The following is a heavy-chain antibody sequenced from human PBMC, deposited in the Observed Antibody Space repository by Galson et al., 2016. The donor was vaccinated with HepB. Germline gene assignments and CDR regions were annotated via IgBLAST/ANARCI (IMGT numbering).Heavy chain of an antibody. V-gene: IGHV3-30*18. J-gene: IGHJ4*02. Sequence: SLRLSCAASGFTFSLYGMHWVRQAPGKGLECVAYVSDHGRNKYYADSVKGRFTISRDNSKNTPYLQMDRLRPDDTAVYYCAKDRLTTSWYENFDFWGQGALVIVSS. D-gene: IGHD6-13*01. CDR2: VSDHGRNK. CDR1: GFTFSLYG. CDR3: AKDRLTTSWYENFDF.